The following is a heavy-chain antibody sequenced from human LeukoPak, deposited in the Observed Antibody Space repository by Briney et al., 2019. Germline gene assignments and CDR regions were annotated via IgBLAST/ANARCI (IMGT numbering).Heavy chain of an antibody. CDR3: ARRPNGTSHFDY. CDR2: VYYSGST. V-gene: IGHV4-59*08. J-gene: IGHJ4*02. Sequence: SETLSLTCTVSGGSIRSYFWSWIRQPPGKGLEWIGYVYYSGSTNYNPSLKSRVTISVDTSKKQFSLKLSSVTAADTAVYYCARRPNGTSHFDYWGQGTLVTVSS. CDR1: GGSIRSYF. D-gene: IGHD6-6*01.